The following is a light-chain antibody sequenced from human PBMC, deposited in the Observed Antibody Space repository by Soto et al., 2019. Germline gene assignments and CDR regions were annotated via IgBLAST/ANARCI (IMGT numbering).Light chain of an antibody. J-gene: IGLJ3*02. V-gene: IGLV1-47*01. CDR2: RNN. CDR3: AAWDDSLSGWV. CDR1: TPHIGSNY. Sequence: QSVLTQPPSASGTPGQSVTTPRSPTTPHIGSNYVYWYQQLPGTAPKLLIYRNNQRPSGVPDRFSGSKSGTSASLAISGLRSEDEADYYCAAWDDSLSGWVFGGGTKLTVL.